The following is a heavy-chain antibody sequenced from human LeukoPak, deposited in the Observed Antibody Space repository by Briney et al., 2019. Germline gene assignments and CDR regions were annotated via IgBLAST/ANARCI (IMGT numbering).Heavy chain of an antibody. D-gene: IGHD4-17*01. CDR3: ARVDDYVEGYFDY. J-gene: IGHJ4*02. V-gene: IGHV4-31*03. CDR1: GGSISSGGYY. Sequence: SETLSLTCTVSGGSISSGGYYWSWIRQHPGKGLEWIGYIYYSGSTYYNPSLKSRVTISVDTSKNQFSLKLSSVTAADTAVYYCARVDDYVEGYFDYWGQGTLVTVSS. CDR2: IYYSGST.